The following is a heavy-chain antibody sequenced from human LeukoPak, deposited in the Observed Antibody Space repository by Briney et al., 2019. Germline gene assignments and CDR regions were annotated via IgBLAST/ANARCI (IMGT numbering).Heavy chain of an antibody. D-gene: IGHD3-3*01. J-gene: IGHJ5*02. CDR3: ARGDFWSGYGWFDP. Sequence: SETLSLTCTVSGGSISSGSYYWSWIRQPAGKGLEWIGRICTSGSTNYNPSLKSRVTISVDTSKNQFSLKLSSVTAADTAVYYCARGDFWSGYGWFDPWGQGTLVTVSS. CDR2: ICTSGST. CDR1: GGSISSGSYY. V-gene: IGHV4-61*02.